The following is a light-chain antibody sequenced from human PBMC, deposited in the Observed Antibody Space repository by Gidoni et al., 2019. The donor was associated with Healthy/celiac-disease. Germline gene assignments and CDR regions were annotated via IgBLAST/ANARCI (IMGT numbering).Light chain of an antibody. CDR3: HQSSSYAT. Sequence: DIVLTQSPDFQSVTAEDKVTITCQASQSIGSILHWYQQKPEQSPKLLIEYASQSFSGVPSMFSSSGSATVFTLIINILEADDAATYYCHQSSSYATFGQGTKVEIK. CDR2: YAS. CDR1: QSIGSI. V-gene: IGKV6-21*01. J-gene: IGKJ1*01.